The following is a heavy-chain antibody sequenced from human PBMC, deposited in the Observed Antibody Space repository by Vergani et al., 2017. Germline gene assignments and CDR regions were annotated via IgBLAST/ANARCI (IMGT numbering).Heavy chain of an antibody. CDR3: ARDSRYCSSTSCYVGRDWFDP. CDR1: GYTFTSYY. J-gene: IGHJ5*02. CDR2: INPSGGST. V-gene: IGHV1-46*01. D-gene: IGHD2-2*01. Sequence: QVQLVQSGAEVKKPGASVKVSCKASGYTFTSYYMHWVRQAPGQGLEWMGIINPSGGSTSYARKFQGRVTMTRDTSTSTVYMELRSLRSEDTAVYYCARDSRYCSSTSCYVGRDWFDPWGQGTLVTVSS.